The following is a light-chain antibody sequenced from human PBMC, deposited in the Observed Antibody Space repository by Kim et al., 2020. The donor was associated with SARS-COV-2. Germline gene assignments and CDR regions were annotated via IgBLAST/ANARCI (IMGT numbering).Light chain of an antibody. CDR2: DVT. J-gene: IGLJ3*02. CDR3: SSFTTRSTLV. V-gene: IGLV2-14*03. CDR1: SSDIGGYNY. Sequence: QSALTQPASVSGSPGQSITISCAGTSSDIGGYNYVSWYQQHPDKAPQLMIYDVTKRPSGVSDRFSGSKSGNTASLTISGLQADDEADYYCSSFTTRSTLVFGGGTQLTVL.